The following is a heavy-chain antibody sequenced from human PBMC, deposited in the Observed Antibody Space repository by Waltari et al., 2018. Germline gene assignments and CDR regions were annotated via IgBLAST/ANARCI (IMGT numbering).Heavy chain of an antibody. CDR3: AALYYDFWSGYYTGLHY. D-gene: IGHD3-3*01. Sequence: VQLVESGGGLVQPGGSLRLSCAASGFTFSSYSMNWVRQAPGQGLEWVAVISYDGSNKYYADSVKGRFTISRDNSKNTLYLQMNSLRAEDTAVYYCAALYYDFWSGYYTGLHYWGQGTLVTVSS. CDR1: GFTFSSYS. CDR2: ISYDGSNK. J-gene: IGHJ4*02. V-gene: IGHV3-30*05.